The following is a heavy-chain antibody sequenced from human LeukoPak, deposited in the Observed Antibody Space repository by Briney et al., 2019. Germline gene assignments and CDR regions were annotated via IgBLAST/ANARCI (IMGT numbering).Heavy chain of an antibody. CDR1: GFTFSDYY. CDR3: ARDEVDTAMVTAEYYYGMDV. D-gene: IGHD5-18*01. V-gene: IGHV3-11*01. CDR2: ISSSGSTI. J-gene: IGHJ6*02. Sequence: GGSLRLSCAASGFTFSDYYMNWIRQAPGKGLEWVSYISSSGSTIYYADSVKGRFTISRDNAKNSLYLQMNSLRAEDTAVYDCARDEVDTAMVTAEYYYGMDVWGQGTTVTVSS.